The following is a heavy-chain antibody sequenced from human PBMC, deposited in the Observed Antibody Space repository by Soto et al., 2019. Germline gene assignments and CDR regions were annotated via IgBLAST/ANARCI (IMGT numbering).Heavy chain of an antibody. CDR1: GFTFSSHA. CDR3: AKVSSSWYAGFFDL. Sequence: EVQLLESGGGLVQPGGSLRLSCTASGFTFSSHAMTWVRQAPGKGLEWVSGLSDSGGSIYYADSVKGRFTIFRDNSMNTLYLPMNTLRAEDTAVYYCAKVSSSWYAGFFDLWGQGTLVTVSS. CDR2: LSDSGGSI. V-gene: IGHV3-23*01. J-gene: IGHJ4*02. D-gene: IGHD6-13*01.